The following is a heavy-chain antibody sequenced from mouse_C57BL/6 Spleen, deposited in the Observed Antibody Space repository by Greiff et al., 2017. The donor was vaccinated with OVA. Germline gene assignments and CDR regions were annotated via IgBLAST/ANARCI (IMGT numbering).Heavy chain of an antibody. Sequence: EVQLVGSVAELVRPGASVKLSCTASGFNIKNTYMHWVKQRPEQGLEWIGRIDPANGNTKYAPKFQGKATITADTSSNTAYLQLSSLTSEDTAIYYCARGTTVVDRYWYFDVWGTGTTVTVSS. CDR3: ARGTTVVDRYWYFDV. D-gene: IGHD1-1*01. CDR2: IDPANGNT. CDR1: GFNIKNTY. J-gene: IGHJ1*03. V-gene: IGHV14-3*01.